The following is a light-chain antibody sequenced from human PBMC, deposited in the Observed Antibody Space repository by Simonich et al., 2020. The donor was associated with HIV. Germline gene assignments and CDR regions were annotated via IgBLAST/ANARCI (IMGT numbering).Light chain of an antibody. V-gene: IGKV4-1*01. CDR3: QQYYNTPLT. CDR2: WAS. CDR1: QSILYSSNNKNY. J-gene: IGKJ4*01. Sequence: DIVMTQSPNSLAVSLGERATIKCKSSQSILYSSNNKNYLAWYQQKLGQPPKLLIYWASTRESGVPDRFSGSGSGTDFTLTISSLQAEDVAVYYCQQYYNTPLTFGGGTKVDIK.